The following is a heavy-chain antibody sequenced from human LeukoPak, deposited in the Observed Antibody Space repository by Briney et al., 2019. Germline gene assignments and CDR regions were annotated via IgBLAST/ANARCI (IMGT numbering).Heavy chain of an antibody. J-gene: IGHJ5*02. CDR1: GGSISSSDYY. Sequence: SETLSLTCTVSGGSISSSDYYWSWIRQPPGKGLEWIGYIYSSGSTYYNPSLKSRITISVDTPKNQFSLKLSSVTAADTAVYYCATAFHCSSTSCYLGWFDPWGQGTLVTVSS. CDR2: IYSSGST. CDR3: ATAFHCSSTSCYLGWFDP. D-gene: IGHD2-2*01. V-gene: IGHV4-30-4*01.